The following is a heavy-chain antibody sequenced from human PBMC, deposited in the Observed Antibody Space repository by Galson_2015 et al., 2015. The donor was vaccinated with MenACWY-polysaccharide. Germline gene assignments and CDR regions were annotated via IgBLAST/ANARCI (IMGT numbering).Heavy chain of an antibody. CDR2: MNPNSGNT. Sequence: VKVSCKASGYTFSSYDINWVRQTTGQGLEWMGWMNPNSGNTGYAQKFQGRVTMTRNTSISIAYMELSSLRSEDTAVYYCARGGKYYYDSRCCLNRSDHSGPGTLATLSS. J-gene: IGHJ5*02. D-gene: IGHD3-22*01. V-gene: IGHV1-8*01. CDR3: ARGGKYYYDSRCCLNRSDH. CDR1: GYTFSSYD.